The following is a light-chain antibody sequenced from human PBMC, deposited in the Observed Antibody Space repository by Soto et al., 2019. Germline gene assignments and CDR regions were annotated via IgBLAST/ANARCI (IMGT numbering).Light chain of an antibody. CDR2: EVS. CDR1: SSDVGGYNY. Sequence: QSVLTQPASVSGSPGQSITISCTGTSSDVGGYNYVSWYQQHPGKAPKLMIYEVSNRPSGVSNRFSGSKSGNTASLTISGLQAEDGGDNYCSSYTNSTARVFGGGTKQTV. CDR3: SSYTNSTARV. V-gene: IGLV2-14*01. J-gene: IGLJ3*02.